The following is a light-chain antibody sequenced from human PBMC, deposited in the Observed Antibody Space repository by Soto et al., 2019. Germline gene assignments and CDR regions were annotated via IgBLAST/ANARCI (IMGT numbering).Light chain of an antibody. CDR1: SSDVGSYDV. CDR2: EGT. V-gene: IGLV2-23*01. CDR3: CSSAGSRILSWV. J-gene: IGLJ3*02. Sequence: QSVLNQPASVSGSPGQSINISCTGTSSDVGSYDVVSWYQQHPGKAPKLIIYEGTKRPPGVSNRLSGSKSGNTASLTISGLQAEDEADYYCCSSAGSRILSWVFGGGTKVTVL.